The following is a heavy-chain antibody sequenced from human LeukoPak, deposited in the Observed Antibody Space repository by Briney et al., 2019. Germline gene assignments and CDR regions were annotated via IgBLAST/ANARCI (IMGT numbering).Heavy chain of an antibody. V-gene: IGHV3-48*03. CDR2: ISSSGSTT. CDR3: AREGRSAGYCSGGSCYYFDY. J-gene: IGHJ4*02. CDR1: GFTFSSYE. Sequence: PGGSLRLSCAASGFTFSSYEMSWVRQAPGKGLEWVSYISSSGSTTHYADSVKGRFTVSRDNAKSSLYLQMDSLRAEDTAVYYCAREGRSAGYCSGGSCYYFDYWGQGILVTVSS. D-gene: IGHD2-15*01.